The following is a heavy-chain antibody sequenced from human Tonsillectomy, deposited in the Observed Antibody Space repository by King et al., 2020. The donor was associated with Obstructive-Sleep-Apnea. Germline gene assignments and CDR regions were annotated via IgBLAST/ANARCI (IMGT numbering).Heavy chain of an antibody. Sequence: QLQESGPGLVKASETLSLTCTVSGGSISSYYWSWIRQPAGKGLEWIGRIYTSGSTNYNPSLKSRVTMSVDTSKNQFSLKLSSVTAADTAVYYCARGYYDILTGYYLNYYFDYWGQGTLVTVSS. CDR2: IYTSGST. V-gene: IGHV4-4*07. CDR1: GGSISSYY. D-gene: IGHD3-9*01. J-gene: IGHJ4*02. CDR3: ARGYYDILTGYYLNYYFDY.